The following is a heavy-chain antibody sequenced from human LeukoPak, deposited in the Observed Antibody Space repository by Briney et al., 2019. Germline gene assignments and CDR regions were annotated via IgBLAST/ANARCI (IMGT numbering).Heavy chain of an antibody. D-gene: IGHD3-22*01. CDR1: GYTCTGYY. J-gene: IGHJ4*02. CDR2: INPNTGGT. V-gene: IGHV1-2*02. CDR3: ARAPMIVVVFPPRLDF. Sequence: ASVKVSCKTSGYTCTGYYMHGVRQAPGQGLEWMGWINPNTGGTNYAQKFQGRVTMTSDTSISTAYMELSSLRSDDTAMYYCARAPMIVVVFPPRLDFWGQGTLVTVSS.